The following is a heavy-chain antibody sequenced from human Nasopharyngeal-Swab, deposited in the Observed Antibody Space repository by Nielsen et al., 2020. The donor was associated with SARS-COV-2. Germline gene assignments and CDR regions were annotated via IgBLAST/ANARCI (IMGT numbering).Heavy chain of an antibody. CDR1: GYSISSGYY. V-gene: IGHV4-38-2*02. D-gene: IGHD1-26*01. J-gene: IGHJ4*02. CDR3: AWVIVGADYFDY. Sequence: PETLSLTCTVSGYSISSGYYRGWIRQPQGMGLEWIGSIDYSGSTYYNPSLTRRVTISVDPSKNQFSMKLRSVTAADASVYFCAWVIVGADYFDYWGQGTLVTVSS. CDR2: IDYSGST.